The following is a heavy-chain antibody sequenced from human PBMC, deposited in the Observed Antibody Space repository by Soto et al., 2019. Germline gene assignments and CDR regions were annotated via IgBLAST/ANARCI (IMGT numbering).Heavy chain of an antibody. D-gene: IGHD5-18*01. CDR2: ISGSGSQS. V-gene: IGHV3-23*01. J-gene: IGHJ4*02. Sequence: GGSLSLSCAASGFTFTNFAMSWVRQAPGKGLQWVSTISGSGSQSNYADSVRGRFTISRDNSKNNLFLQMSSLRDDDTAVYHCVKWAYTSGSDFFDFGGQGTPVTGSS. CDR3: VKWAYTSGSDFFDF. CDR1: GFTFTNFA.